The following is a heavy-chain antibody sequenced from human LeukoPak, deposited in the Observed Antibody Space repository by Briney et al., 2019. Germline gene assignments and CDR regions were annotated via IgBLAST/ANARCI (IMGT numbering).Heavy chain of an antibody. CDR2: IYYSGST. Sequence: GSLRLSCEAFGFTFSNCEVNWVRQAPGKGLEWIGYIYYSGSTNYNPSLKSRVTISVDTSKNHVSLNLTSVTAADTAVYYCVRPESAGTKYRFDYWGQGALVTVSS. CDR1: GFTFSNCE. V-gene: IGHV4-59*01. CDR3: VRPESAGTKYRFDY. J-gene: IGHJ4*02. D-gene: IGHD1-1*01.